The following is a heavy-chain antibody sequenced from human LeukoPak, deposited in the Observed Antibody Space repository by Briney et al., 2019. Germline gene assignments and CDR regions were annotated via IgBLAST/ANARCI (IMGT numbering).Heavy chain of an antibody. D-gene: IGHD3-3*01. CDR1: GYTFTSYG. CDR3: ARDLGVVTIFGVVPIDY. Sequence: ASVKVSCRASGYTFTSYGISGVRQAPGQGLEGMGWISAYNGNTNYAQKLQGRVTMTTDTSTSTAYMELRSLRSDDTAVYYCARDLGVVTIFGVVPIDYWGQGSLVTVSS. V-gene: IGHV1-18*01. J-gene: IGHJ4*02. CDR2: ISAYNGNT.